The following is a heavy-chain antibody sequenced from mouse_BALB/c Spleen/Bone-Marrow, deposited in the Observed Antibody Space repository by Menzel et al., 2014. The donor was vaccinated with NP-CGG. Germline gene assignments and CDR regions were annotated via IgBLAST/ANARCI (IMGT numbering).Heavy chain of an antibody. D-gene: IGHD1-2*01. J-gene: IGHJ3*01. V-gene: IGHV2-9*02. CDR3: ARDGATATLAY. CDR2: IWAGGGT. CDR1: GFSLTNYC. Sequence: VKLMESGPGLVAPSQSLSITCTVSGFSLTNYCVHWVRQPPGKGLEWLGAIWAGGGTNYKSALMSRLSISKDNSKSQVFLKMNSLQTDDTAMYYCARDGATATLAYWGQGTLVTVSA.